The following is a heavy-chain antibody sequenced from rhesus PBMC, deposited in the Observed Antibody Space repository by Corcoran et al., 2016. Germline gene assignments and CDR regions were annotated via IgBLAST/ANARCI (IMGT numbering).Heavy chain of an antibody. CDR2: IKSKADGGTA. V-gene: IGHV3S11*01. J-gene: IGHJ4*01. CDR3: ARGLVGY. CDR1: GFTFSNPW. Sequence: EVQLVESGGGLVQPGGSLRLSCAASGFTFSNPWLPWVRQAPGKGLEWVGFIKSKADGGTAAYADSVKGRFTISRDDSKNTLYLQMNSLKTEDTAVYYCARGLVGYWGQGVLVTVSS. D-gene: IGHD1-44*01.